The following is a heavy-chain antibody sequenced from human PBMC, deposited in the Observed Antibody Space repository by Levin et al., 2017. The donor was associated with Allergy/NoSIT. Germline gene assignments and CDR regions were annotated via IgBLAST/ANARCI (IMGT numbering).Heavy chain of an antibody. V-gene: IGHV4-59*08. CDR1: GGSINNYY. CDR3: ARHGPSARGWYHY. Sequence: SETLSLTCTVSGGSINNYYWSWIRQPPGRGLEWIGYIYYTGTTDYNPSLQSRVTISLDTSKNQFSLKLRSVTAADTAVYYCARHGPSARGWYHYWGQGTLVTVSS. D-gene: IGHD6-19*01. J-gene: IGHJ4*02. CDR2: IYYTGTT.